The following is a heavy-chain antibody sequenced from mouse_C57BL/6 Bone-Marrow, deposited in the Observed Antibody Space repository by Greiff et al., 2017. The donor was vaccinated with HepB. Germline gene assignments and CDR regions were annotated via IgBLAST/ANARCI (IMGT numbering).Heavy chain of an antibody. V-gene: IGHV14-4*01. Sequence: EVQLQQSGAELVRPGASVKLSCTASGFNIKDDYMHWVKQRPEQGLEWIGWIDPENGDTEYASKFQGKATIPADTSSNTAYLQLSSLTSEDTAVYYCTLITTVVAHWYFDVWGTGTTVTVSS. CDR1: GFNIKDDY. CDR2: IDPENGDT. D-gene: IGHD1-1*01. J-gene: IGHJ1*03. CDR3: TLITTVVAHWYFDV.